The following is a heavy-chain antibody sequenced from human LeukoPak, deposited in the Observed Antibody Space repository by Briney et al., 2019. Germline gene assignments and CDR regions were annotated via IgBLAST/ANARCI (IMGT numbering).Heavy chain of an antibody. V-gene: IGHV1-69*04. CDR3: ARYKVVVVTDDAFDI. J-gene: IGHJ3*02. CDR2: IIPILGIA. Sequence: SVKVSCKASGGTFSSYAISWVRQAPGQGLEWMGRIIPILGIANYAQKFQGRVTITADKSTSTAYMELSSLRSEDTAVYYCARYKVVVVTDDAFDIWGQGTMVTVSS. CDR1: GGTFSSYA. D-gene: IGHD2-21*02.